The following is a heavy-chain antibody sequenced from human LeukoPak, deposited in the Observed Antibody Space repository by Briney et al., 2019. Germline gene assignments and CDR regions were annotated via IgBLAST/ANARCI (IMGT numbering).Heavy chain of an antibody. V-gene: IGHV4-59*01. J-gene: IGHJ4*02. CDR1: GGSIRSCY. CDR2: IYYSGST. CDR3: ARTGSTVTMLYPFDH. D-gene: IGHD4-17*01. Sequence: SETLSLTCTVSGGSIRSCYWSWIRQPTGKGLEWIGYIYYSGSTNYNPSLKSRVSISVDTSKNQFSLKLSSVTAADTAVYYCARTGSTVTMLYPFDHWGQGTLVTVSS.